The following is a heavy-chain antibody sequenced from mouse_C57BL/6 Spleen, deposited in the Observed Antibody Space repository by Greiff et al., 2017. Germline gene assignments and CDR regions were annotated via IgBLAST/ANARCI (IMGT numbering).Heavy chain of an antibody. CDR1: GFNIKDDY. Sequence: VQLQQSGAELVRPGASVKLSCTASGFNIKDDYMHWVKQRPEQGLEWIGWIDPENGDTEYASKFQGKATITADTSSNTAYLQLSSLTSEDTAVYYCTTGPYGGLFDYGGQGTTLTVSS. J-gene: IGHJ2*01. D-gene: IGHD1-1*01. CDR2: IDPENGDT. V-gene: IGHV14-4*01. CDR3: TTGPYGGLFDY.